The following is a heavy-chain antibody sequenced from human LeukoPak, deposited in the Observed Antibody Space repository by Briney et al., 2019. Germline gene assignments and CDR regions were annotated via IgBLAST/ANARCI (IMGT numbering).Heavy chain of an antibody. CDR2: ISSGSSYI. V-gene: IGHV3-21*01. D-gene: IGHD6-6*01. CDR3: ARGLGSSSSSDAFDI. CDR1: GFTFSSYS. Sequence: GGSLRLSCAASGFTFSSYSMNWVRQAPGKGLEWVSSISSGSSYIYYADSVKGRFTISRDNAKNSLYLQMNSLRAEATAVYYCARGLGSSSSSDAFDIWGQGTMVTVSS. J-gene: IGHJ3*02.